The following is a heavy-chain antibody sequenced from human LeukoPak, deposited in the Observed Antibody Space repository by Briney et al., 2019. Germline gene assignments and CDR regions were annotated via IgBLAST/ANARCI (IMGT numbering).Heavy chain of an antibody. CDR1: GFTFSSYV. V-gene: IGHV3-30*04. J-gene: IGHJ6*03. Sequence: GGSLRLSCAASGFTFSSYVIHWVRQAPGKGLEWVAVISYDGNNKYYADSVKGRFTISRDNSKNTLYLQMDSLRTEDTAVYYCARERSGYSYSYHYFYMDVWGKGTTVIVSS. D-gene: IGHD5-18*01. CDR3: ARERSGYSYSYHYFYMDV. CDR2: ISYDGNNK.